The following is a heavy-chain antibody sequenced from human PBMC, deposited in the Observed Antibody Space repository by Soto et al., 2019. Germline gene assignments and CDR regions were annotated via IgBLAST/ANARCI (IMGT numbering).Heavy chain of an antibody. CDR3: AKDTYYHDSSGYYVFDY. CDR2: IYYSGRT. J-gene: IGHJ4*02. Sequence: SETLSLTCTVSGGSVRSSTYYWGWIRQAPGKGLEWIASIYYSGRTHNNPALKSRVTISVDTSKNTLYLQMNSLRAEDTAVYYCAKDTYYHDSSGYYVFDYWGQGTLVTVPS. CDR1: GGSVRSSTYY. D-gene: IGHD3-22*01. V-gene: IGHV4-39*02.